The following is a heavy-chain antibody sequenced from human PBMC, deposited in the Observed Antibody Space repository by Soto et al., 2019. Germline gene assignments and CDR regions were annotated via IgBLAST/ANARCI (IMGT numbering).Heavy chain of an antibody. CDR1: GYTFTSYA. CDR2: INAGNGNT. J-gene: IGHJ5*02. CDR3: ARDPLLLRYNWFDP. V-gene: IGHV1-3*01. Sequence: ASVKVSCKASGYTFTSYAMHWVRQAPGQRLEWMGWINAGNGNTKYSQKFQGRVTITRDTSASTAYMELSSLRSEDTAVYYCARDPLLLRYNWFDPGGEGTLVTVSS. D-gene: IGHD2-15*01.